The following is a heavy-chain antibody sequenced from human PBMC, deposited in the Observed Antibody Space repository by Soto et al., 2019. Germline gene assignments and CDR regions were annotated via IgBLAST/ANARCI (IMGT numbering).Heavy chain of an antibody. CDR1: GFTFSSYS. J-gene: IGHJ4*02. CDR2: ISSSSSYI. CDR3: ARNPELEYRNGRDTLDY. Sequence: GGSLRLSCAASGFTFSSYSMNWVRQAPGKGLEWVSCISSSSSYINYADSVKGRFTISRDNAKNSLYLQMNNLRAEDTAVYYCARNPELEYRNGRDTLDYWGQGALVTVPQ. D-gene: IGHD5-18*01. V-gene: IGHV3-21*01.